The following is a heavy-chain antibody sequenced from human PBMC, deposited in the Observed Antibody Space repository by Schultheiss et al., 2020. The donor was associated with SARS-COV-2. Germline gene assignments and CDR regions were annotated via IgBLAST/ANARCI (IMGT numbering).Heavy chain of an antibody. Sequence: GGSLRLSCAASGFTFSSYSMNWVRQAPGKGLEWVTFLLYDGSKKYYADSVKGRFTISRDNAKNTLHLQMSSLRAEDTAVYYCARAYDPYYGMDVWGQGTTVTVSS. CDR3: ARAYDPYYGMDV. CDR2: LLYDGSKK. CDR1: GFTFSSYS. V-gene: IGHV3-33*08. J-gene: IGHJ6*02. D-gene: IGHD3-22*01.